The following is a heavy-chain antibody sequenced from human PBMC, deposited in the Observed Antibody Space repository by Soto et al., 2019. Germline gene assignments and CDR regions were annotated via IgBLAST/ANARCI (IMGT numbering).Heavy chain of an antibody. CDR3: ARSTVASVHYYGMDV. CDR1: GGSISSYY. D-gene: IGHD6-19*01. J-gene: IGHJ6*01. Sequence: QVQLQESGPGLVKPSETLSLTCTVSGGSISSYYWSWIRQPPGKGLEWIGYIYYSGSTNYNPSLKSRVTISVDTSKNQFSLKLSSVTAADTAVYYCARSTVASVHYYGMDVW. CDR2: IYYSGST. V-gene: IGHV4-59*01.